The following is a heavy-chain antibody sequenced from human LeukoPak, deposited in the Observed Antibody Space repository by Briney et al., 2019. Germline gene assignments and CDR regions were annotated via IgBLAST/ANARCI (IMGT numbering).Heavy chain of an antibody. J-gene: IGHJ4*02. D-gene: IGHD1-26*01. CDR3: ARDTYSASYFGFDY. CDR2: IKHDGSDK. V-gene: IGHV3-7*01. CDR1: GFTFSSYW. Sequence: GGSLRLSCAASGFTFSSYWMSWVRQAPGKGLEWVANIKHDGSDKYYVDSVKGRFTISRDNAENSLYLQMNSLRAEDTAVYYCARDTYSASYFGFDYWGQGILVTVSS.